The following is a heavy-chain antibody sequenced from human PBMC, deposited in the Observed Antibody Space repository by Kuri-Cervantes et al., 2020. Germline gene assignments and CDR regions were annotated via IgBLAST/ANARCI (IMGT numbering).Heavy chain of an antibody. D-gene: IGHD5-18*01. V-gene: IGHV3-74*01. CDR1: GFTFSSDA. CDR2: INSYGSST. CDR3: ARRTAMVNGFDY. J-gene: IGHJ4*02. Sequence: GGSLRLSCAASGFTFSSDAMSWVRQAPGKGLGWVSRINSYGSSTSYADSVKGRFTISRDNAKNTLYLQMNSMRAEDTAVYYCARRTAMVNGFDYWGQGTLVTVSS.